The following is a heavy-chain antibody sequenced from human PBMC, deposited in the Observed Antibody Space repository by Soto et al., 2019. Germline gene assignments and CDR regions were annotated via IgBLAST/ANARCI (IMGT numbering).Heavy chain of an antibody. CDR1: GFTFSSYS. V-gene: IGHV3-48*04. CDR2: ISSSSSTI. D-gene: IGHD1-26*01. CDR3: AREDLVGAIDY. Sequence: GGSLRLSCAASGFTFSSYSMNWVRQAPGKGLEWVSYISSSSSTIYYADSVKGRFTISRDNAKNSLYLQMNSLRAEDTAVYYCAREDLVGAIDYWGQGTLVTVSS. J-gene: IGHJ4*02.